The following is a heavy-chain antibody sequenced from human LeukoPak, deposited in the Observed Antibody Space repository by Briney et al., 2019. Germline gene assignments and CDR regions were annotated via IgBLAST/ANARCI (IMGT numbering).Heavy chain of an antibody. D-gene: IGHD6-6*01. J-gene: IGHJ3*02. Sequence: SETLSLTCTVSGGSISSYYWSWIRQPPGKGLEWIGYTYSSGSTNYNPSLKSRVTISVETSKNQFSLKLSSVTAADTAVYYCARGLQNRSSGIRFDVFQIWGQGTMVTVSS. CDR2: TYSSGST. CDR3: ARGLQNRSSGIRFDVFQI. V-gene: IGHV4-59*01. CDR1: GGSISSYY.